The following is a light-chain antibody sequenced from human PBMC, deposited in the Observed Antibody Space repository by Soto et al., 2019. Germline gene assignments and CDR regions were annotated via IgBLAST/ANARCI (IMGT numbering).Light chain of an antibody. CDR1: QDISSY. CDR3: QQRHMWPIT. Sequence: DIQLTQSPSFLSASVGDRVTITCRASQDISSYLAWYQQKPGKAPKLLIYVASTLQSGVPSRFSGSGSGTEFTLTISSLEPEDSAVYYCQQRHMWPITFGQGTRLEIK. J-gene: IGKJ5*01. V-gene: IGKV1-9*01. CDR2: VAS.